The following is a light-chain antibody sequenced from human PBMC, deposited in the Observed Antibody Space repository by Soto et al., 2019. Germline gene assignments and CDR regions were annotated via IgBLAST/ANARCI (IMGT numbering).Light chain of an antibody. V-gene: IGKV1-39*01. CDR1: QSSSNY. Sequence: DTQMTQSPSSLSASIGDRVTITCRASQSSSNYLNWYQQKPGKAPKLLIYDASSLQTGVPSRFSGRGSGTDFILTISSLQPEDFATYYCQQSYRTPYTFGQGTKLEIK. J-gene: IGKJ2*01. CDR2: DAS. CDR3: QQSYRTPYT.